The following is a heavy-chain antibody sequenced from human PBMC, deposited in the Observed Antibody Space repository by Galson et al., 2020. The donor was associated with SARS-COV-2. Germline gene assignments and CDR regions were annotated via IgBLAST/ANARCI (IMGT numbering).Heavy chain of an antibody. V-gene: IGHV3-15*01. D-gene: IGHD2-2*01. Sequence: GESLKISCAASGFTFSNAWMSWVRQAPGKGLEWVGRIKSKTDGGTTDYAAPVKGRSTISRDDSKNTLYLQMNSLKTEDTAVYYCTTSGGVIVVVPAAFFYYYYDMGVRDEGTVVTVSS. CDR3: TTSGGVIVVVPAAFFYYYYDMGV. CDR2: IKSKTDGGTT. CDR1: GFTFSNAW. J-gene: IGHJ6*04.